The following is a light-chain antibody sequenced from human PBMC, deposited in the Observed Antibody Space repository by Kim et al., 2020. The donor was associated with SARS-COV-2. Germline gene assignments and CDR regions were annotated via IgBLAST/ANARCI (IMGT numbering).Light chain of an antibody. CDR1: QSVTSNF. Sequence: SPGQRATHSFRASQSVTSNFLAWYQQILGQAPRLVIYGASNRATGIPDRFSGSGSGTDFTLTISRLEPEDFAVYYCQQDGSLPRTFGQGTKVDIK. J-gene: IGKJ1*01. CDR2: GAS. V-gene: IGKV3-20*01. CDR3: QQDGSLPRT.